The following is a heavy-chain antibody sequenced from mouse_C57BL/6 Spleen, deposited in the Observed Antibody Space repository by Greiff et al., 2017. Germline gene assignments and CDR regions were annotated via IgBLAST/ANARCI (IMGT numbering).Heavy chain of an antibody. D-gene: IGHD1-1*01. CDR3: ARHDGSSYEAMDY. CDR2: IYPGSGNT. V-gene: IGHV1-76*01. CDR1: GYTFTDYY. J-gene: IGHJ4*01. Sequence: QVQLQQSGAELVRPGASVKLSCKASGYTFTDYYINWVKQRPGQGLEWIARIYPGSGNTYYNEKFKGKATLTAEKSSSTAYMQLSSLTSEDSAVYFCARHDGSSYEAMDYWGQGTSVTVSS.